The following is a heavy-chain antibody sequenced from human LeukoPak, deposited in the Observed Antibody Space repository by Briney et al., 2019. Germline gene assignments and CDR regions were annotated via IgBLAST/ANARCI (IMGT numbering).Heavy chain of an antibody. CDR2: ISSSSSYT. CDR1: GFTFSDYY. Sequence: GASLRLSCAASGFTFSDYYMSWIRQAPGKGLEWVSYISSSSSYTNYADSVKGRFTISRDNAKNSLYLQMKSLRAEDTAVYYCARERYDRTPDDYWGQGTLVTVSS. CDR3: ARERYDRTPDDY. V-gene: IGHV3-11*05. D-gene: IGHD3-22*01. J-gene: IGHJ4*02.